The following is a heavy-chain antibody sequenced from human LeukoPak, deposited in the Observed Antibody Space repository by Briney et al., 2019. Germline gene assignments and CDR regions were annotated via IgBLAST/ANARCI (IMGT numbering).Heavy chain of an antibody. CDR2: IKEDGSEK. CDR1: GFTFSNYW. D-gene: IGHD2-2*01. Sequence: GGSLRLSCAVSGFTFSNYWMSWVRQAPGKGLEWVANIKEDGSEKYYVASVKGRFTISRDNAKNSLYLQMNSLRAEDTAVYYCARGYCSGSSCYRGHWGQGTLVTVSS. J-gene: IGHJ4*02. CDR3: ARGYCSGSSCYRGH. V-gene: IGHV3-7*04.